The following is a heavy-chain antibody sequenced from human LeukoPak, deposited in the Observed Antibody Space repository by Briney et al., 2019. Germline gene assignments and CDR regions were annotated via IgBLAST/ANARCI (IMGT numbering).Heavy chain of an antibody. V-gene: IGHV3-23*01. CDR1: GFTFSSYG. CDR2: ISVSGNT. J-gene: IGHJ4*02. D-gene: IGHD1-1*01. Sequence: GGSLRLSCAASGFTFSSYGMSWVRQAPGKGLEWVSAISVSGNTYHADSVKGRFTISRDSSKSTLYLQMNSLTVADTAIYYCAKATGTLGQWGQGALVTVSS. CDR3: AKATGTLGQ.